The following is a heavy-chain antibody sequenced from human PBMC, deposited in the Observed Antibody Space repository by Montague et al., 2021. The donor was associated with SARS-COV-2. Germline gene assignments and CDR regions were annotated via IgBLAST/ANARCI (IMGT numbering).Heavy chain of an antibody. CDR2: IYYSGST. V-gene: IGHV4-59*01. CDR3: ARGSGWMGNAFDI. D-gene: IGHD6-19*01. J-gene: IGHJ3*02. Sequence: SETLSLTRTVSGGSISSYYWSWIRQPPGKGLEWIGYIYYSGSTNYNPSLKSRATISVDTSKNQFSLKLSSVTAADTAVYYCARGSGWMGNAFDIWGQGTMVTVSS. CDR1: GGSISSYY.